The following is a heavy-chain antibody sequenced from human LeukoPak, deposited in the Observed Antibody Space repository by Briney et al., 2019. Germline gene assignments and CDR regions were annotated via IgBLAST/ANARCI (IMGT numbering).Heavy chain of an antibody. CDR2: IYYSGST. CDR1: GGSISSYY. Sequence: PSETLSLTCTVSGGSISSYYWSWIRQPPRKGLEWIGYIYYSGSTNYNPSLKSRVTISVDTSKNQFSLKLSSVTAADTAVYYCARDIPGGFDPWGQGTLVTVSS. CDR3: ARDIPGGFDP. D-gene: IGHD2-2*02. V-gene: IGHV4-59*01. J-gene: IGHJ5*02.